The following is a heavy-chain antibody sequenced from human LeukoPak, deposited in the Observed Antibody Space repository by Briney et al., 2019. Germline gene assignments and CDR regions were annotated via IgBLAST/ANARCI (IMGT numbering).Heavy chain of an antibody. V-gene: IGHV4-59*08. Sequence: SETLSLTCTVSGGSISSYYWSWIRQPPGKGLEWIGYIYYSGSTNYNPSLKGRVTISVDTSKNQFSLKLSSVTAADTAVYYCARLQRSYGSGSYEYYFDYWGQGTLVTVSS. CDR3: ARLQRSYGSGSYEYYFDY. CDR2: IYYSGST. J-gene: IGHJ4*02. D-gene: IGHD3-10*01. CDR1: GGSISSYY.